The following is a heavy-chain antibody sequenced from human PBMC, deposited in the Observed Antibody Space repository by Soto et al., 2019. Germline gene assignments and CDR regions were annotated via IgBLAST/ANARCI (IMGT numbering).Heavy chain of an antibody. J-gene: IGHJ4*02. CDR1: GFSLANYP. Sequence: GGSLRLSCVASGFSLANYPMNWVRQTPGKGLEWISYSSPRGDTIYYADSVEGRFTISRDNARNSLSLHMSSLRDEDSALYYCARGPRSLTRFDYWGQGTLVTVSS. CDR3: ARGPRSLTRFDY. V-gene: IGHV3-48*02. CDR2: SSPRGDTI. D-gene: IGHD1-26*01.